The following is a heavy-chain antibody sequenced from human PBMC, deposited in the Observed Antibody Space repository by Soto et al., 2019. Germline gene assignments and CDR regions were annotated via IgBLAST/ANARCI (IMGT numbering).Heavy chain of an antibody. Sequence: QVQLQESGPGLVKPSETLSLTCTGSGGSISSYYWSWIRQPPGKGLEWIGYIDYSGSTNYNPSLKSRVTRLVDTSKNQFSLKLSSVTAADTAVYYCARHSRILYAPYYCDYWGQGILVTVSS. J-gene: IGHJ4*02. CDR1: GGSISSYY. CDR2: IDYSGST. V-gene: IGHV4-59*08. CDR3: ARHSRILYAPYYCDY. D-gene: IGHD2-8*01.